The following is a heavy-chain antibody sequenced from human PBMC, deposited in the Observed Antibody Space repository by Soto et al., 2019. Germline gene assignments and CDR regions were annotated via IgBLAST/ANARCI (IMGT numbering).Heavy chain of an antibody. V-gene: IGHV5-51*01. CDR2: IYPGDSDT. J-gene: IGHJ6*03. Sequence: GESLKISCKGSGYSFTSYWIGWVRQMPGKGLEWMGIIYPGDSDTRYSPSFQGQVTISADKSISTAYLQWSSLKASDTAMYYCARHGVYDFWSGYYYYYMDVWGKGTTVTV. D-gene: IGHD3-3*01. CDR3: ARHGVYDFWSGYYYYYMDV. CDR1: GYSFTSYW.